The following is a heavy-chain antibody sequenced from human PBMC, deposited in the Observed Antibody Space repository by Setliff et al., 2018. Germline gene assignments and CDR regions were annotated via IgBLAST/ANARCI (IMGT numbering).Heavy chain of an antibody. J-gene: IGHJ3*01. Sequence: GESLKISCKVSGYGFTSYWIGWVRQMPGKGLEWMGVIYPGDSDTRYSPSFQGQVTISADKSINTAYLQWSSLKASDTAIYYCTRHEDRNKCTSSSCYRENDAFDVWGQGAMVTVSS. D-gene: IGHD2-2*01. CDR3: TRHEDRNKCTSSSCYRENDAFDV. CDR2: IYPGDSDT. V-gene: IGHV5-51*01. CDR1: GYGFTSYW.